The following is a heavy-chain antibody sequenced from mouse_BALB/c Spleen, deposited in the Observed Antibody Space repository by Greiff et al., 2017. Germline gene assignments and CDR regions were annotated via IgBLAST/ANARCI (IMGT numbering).Heavy chain of an antibody. J-gene: IGHJ4*01. Sequence: VQLQQSGPGLVKPSQSLSLTCTVTGYSITSDYAWNWIRQFPGNKLEWMGYISYSGSTSYNPSLKSRISITRDTSKNQFFLQLNSVTTEDTATYYCARSYDYDRSMDYWGQGTSVTVSS. CDR2: ISYSGST. D-gene: IGHD2-4*01. V-gene: IGHV3-2*02. CDR1: GYSITSDYA. CDR3: ARSYDYDRSMDY.